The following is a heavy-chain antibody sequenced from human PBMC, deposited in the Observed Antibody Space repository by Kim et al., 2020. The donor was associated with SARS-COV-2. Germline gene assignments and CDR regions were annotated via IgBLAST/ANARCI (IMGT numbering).Heavy chain of an antibody. Sequence: GGSLRLSCAASGFTFSSYSMNWVRQAPGKGLEWVSSISSSSSYIYYADSAKGRFTISRDNAKNSLYLQMNSLRAEDTAVYYCARELGDRYYYYYGMDVWGQGTTVTVSS. CDR1: GFTFSSYS. D-gene: IGHD4-17*01. J-gene: IGHJ6*02. CDR2: ISSSSSYI. CDR3: ARELGDRYYYYYGMDV. V-gene: IGHV3-21*01.